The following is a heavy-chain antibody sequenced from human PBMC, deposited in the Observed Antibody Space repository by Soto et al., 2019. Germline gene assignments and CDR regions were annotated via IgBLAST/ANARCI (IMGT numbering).Heavy chain of an antibody. CDR2: IIPMFGTT. CDR1: GGTFSNYA. Sequence: SVKVSCKASGGTFSNYAISCVLQSPCQWPEWMGDIIPMFGTTKYAQKFQGRVTITADESTRTAFMELSSLTSEDTAVYYCARLGYCRSRSCFWGQGTTVTVSS. V-gene: IGHV1-69*13. CDR3: ARLGYCRSRSCF. J-gene: IGHJ6*02. D-gene: IGHD2-2*01.